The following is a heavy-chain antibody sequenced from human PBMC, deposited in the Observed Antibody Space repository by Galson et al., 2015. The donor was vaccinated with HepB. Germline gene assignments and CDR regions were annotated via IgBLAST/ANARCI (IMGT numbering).Heavy chain of an antibody. CDR2: IIPLFGTA. CDR1: GGSFSSYA. V-gene: IGHV1-69*13. CDR3: ARVSVAGSVVRGAYYYYGMDA. D-gene: IGHD6-19*01. Sequence: SVKVSCKASGGSFSSYAISWVRQAPGQGLEWMGGIIPLFGTANYAQKFQGRVTITADESTSSAYMDLSSLRSEDTAVYFCARVSVAGSVVRGAYYYYGMDAWGQGTTVTVSS. J-gene: IGHJ6*02.